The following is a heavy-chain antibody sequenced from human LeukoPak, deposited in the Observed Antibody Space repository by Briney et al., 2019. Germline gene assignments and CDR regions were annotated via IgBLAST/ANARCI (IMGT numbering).Heavy chain of an antibody. CDR3: ARVPTMIVVVITRYDAFDI. Sequence: ASVKVSCKASGYTFTSYYMHWVRQAPGQGLEWMGLINPSGGSTSYAQKFQGRVTMTRDMSTSTVYMELSSLRSEDTAVYYCARVPTMIVVVITRYDAFDIWGQGTMVTVSS. CDR1: GYTFTSYY. D-gene: IGHD3-22*01. J-gene: IGHJ3*02. CDR2: INPSGGST. V-gene: IGHV1-46*01.